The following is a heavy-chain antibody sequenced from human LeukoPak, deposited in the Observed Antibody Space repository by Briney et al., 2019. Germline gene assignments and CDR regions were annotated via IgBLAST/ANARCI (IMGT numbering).Heavy chain of an antibody. Sequence: GGSLRLSCVVSGLTFSSYSMSWVRQAPGKGLVWVSRITSDGSGIGYADSVKGRFSTSRDNAKNTLYLQMNSLRAEDTAVYYCASGRLVGAPDYWGRGTLVTVSS. D-gene: IGHD1-26*01. V-gene: IGHV3-74*01. CDR3: ASGRLVGAPDY. J-gene: IGHJ4*02. CDR2: ITSDGSGI. CDR1: GLTFSSYS.